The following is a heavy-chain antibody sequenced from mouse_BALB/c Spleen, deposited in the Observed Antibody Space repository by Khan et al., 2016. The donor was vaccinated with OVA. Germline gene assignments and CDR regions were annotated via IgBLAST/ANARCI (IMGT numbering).Heavy chain of an antibody. V-gene: IGHV14-3*02. CDR2: IDPPNDDS. CDR1: GFNIKDTY. D-gene: IGHD2-2*01. Sequence: VRLQQSGAELVKPGASVKLSCSASGFNIKDTYIHWMKQRPEQGLEWIGRIDPPNDDSKYGPKFKAQDTLTADTSSNTAYLQLSSLTSEDTAVYSCATLYGYPFAFWGQGTLVSVSA. CDR3: ATLYGYPFAF. J-gene: IGHJ3*01.